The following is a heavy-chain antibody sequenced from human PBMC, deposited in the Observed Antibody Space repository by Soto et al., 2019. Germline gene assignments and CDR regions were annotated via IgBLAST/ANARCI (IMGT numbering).Heavy chain of an antibody. Sequence: EVQLVESGGGLVKPGGSLRLSCAASGFTFSNAWMSWVRQAPGKGLEWVGRIKSKTDGGTTDYAAPVKGRFTISRDDSRXXLYLQMNSLKPEDTAVYYCPTRSSWGPPPGAYEDVWGPGTTVTVSS. J-gene: IGHJ6*02. CDR2: IKSKTDGGTT. CDR1: GFTFSNAW. D-gene: IGHD3-16*01. CDR3: PTRSSWGPPPGAYEDV. V-gene: IGHV3-15*01.